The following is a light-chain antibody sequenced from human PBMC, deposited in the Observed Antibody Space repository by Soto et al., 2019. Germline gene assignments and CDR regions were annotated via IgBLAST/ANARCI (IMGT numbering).Light chain of an antibody. CDR1: SSDVGGCNF. Sequence: QSALTQPASVSGSPGQSITISCTGTSSDVGGCNFVSWYQQHPGKAPKLMIYEVSNRPSGVSNRFSGSKSGNTASLTISGLQAEDEADYYCISYTSSITVVFGGGTKLTVL. J-gene: IGLJ3*02. CDR3: ISYTSSITVV. V-gene: IGLV2-14*01. CDR2: EVS.